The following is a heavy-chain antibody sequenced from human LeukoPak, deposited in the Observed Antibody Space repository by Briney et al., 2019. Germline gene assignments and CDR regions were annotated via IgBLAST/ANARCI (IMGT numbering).Heavy chain of an antibody. J-gene: IGHJ4*02. D-gene: IGHD6-13*01. Sequence: ASVKVSCKASGYTFTSYGISWVRQAPGQGLEWMGWISAYNGNTNYAQKLQGRVTMTTDTSTSTAYMELRSLRSDDTAVYYCARDASLGYSSSWYSFDYWGQGTLVTVSS. CDR2: ISAYNGNT. V-gene: IGHV1-18*01. CDR3: ARDASLGYSSSWYSFDY. CDR1: GYTFTSYG.